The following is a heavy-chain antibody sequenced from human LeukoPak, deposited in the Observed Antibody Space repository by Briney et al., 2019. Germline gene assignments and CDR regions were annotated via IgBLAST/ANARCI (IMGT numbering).Heavy chain of an antibody. CDR3: ARDPDGIMITFGGVIALGTYYMDV. J-gene: IGHJ6*03. CDR1: GFTFSSYS. CDR2: ISSSSSYI. V-gene: IGHV3-21*01. D-gene: IGHD3-16*02. Sequence: GGSLRLSCAASGFTFSSYSMNWVRQAPGKGLEWVSSISSSSSYIYYADSVKGRFTISRDNAKNSLYLQMNSLRAEDTALYYCARDPDGIMITFGGVIALGTYYMDVWGKGTTVTVSS.